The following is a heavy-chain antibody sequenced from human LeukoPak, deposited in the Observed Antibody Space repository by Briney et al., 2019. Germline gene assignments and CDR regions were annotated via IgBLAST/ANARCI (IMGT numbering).Heavy chain of an antibody. CDR1: GGSFSGYY. V-gene: IGHV4-34*01. CDR2: ISHSGST. CDR3: ARAVVVVVAVYFDY. Sequence: SETLSLTCAVYGGSFSGYYWSWIRQPPGKGLEWIGEISHSGSTNYNPSLKSRVTISVDTSKNQFSLKLSSVTAADTAVYYCARAVVVVVAVYFDYWGQGTLVNVSS. D-gene: IGHD2-15*01. J-gene: IGHJ4*02.